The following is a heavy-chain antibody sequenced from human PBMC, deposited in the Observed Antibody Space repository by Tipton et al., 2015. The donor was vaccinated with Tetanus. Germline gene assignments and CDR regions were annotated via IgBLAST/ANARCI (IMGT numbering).Heavy chain of an antibody. V-gene: IGHV4-34*01. CDR3: ARGAIFGVLTYRAFDI. Sequence: TLSLTCAVYGGSFSGYYCSWIRQSPGRGLEWIGEIHPSGSTYYNPSFTSRITLSQDTSKNQFSLKVNSVTAADTAVYYCARGAIFGVLTYRAFDIWGQGTMVTVSS. CDR2: IHPSGST. J-gene: IGHJ3*02. CDR1: GGSFSGYY. D-gene: IGHD3-3*01.